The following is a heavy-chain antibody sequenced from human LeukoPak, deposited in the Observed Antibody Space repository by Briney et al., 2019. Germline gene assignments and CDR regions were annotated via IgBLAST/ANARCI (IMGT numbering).Heavy chain of an antibody. CDR2: IIPIFGRP. CDR1: GYTFTGYY. V-gene: IGHV1-18*04. CDR3: ARGQGVSGPKNY. J-gene: IGHJ4*02. D-gene: IGHD6-19*01. Sequence: ASVKVSCKASGYTFTGYYMHWVRQAPGQGLEWMGGIIPIFGRPNYAQKLQGRVTMTTDTSTSTAYMELRSLRSDDTAVYYCARGQGVSGPKNYWGQGTLVTVSS.